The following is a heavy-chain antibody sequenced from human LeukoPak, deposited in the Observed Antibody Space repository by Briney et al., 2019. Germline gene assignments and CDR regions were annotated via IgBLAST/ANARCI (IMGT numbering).Heavy chain of an antibody. J-gene: IGHJ4*02. V-gene: IGHV3-33*01. Sequence: GGSLRLSCAASGFTFSSYGMHWVRQAPGKGLEWVAVIWYDGSNKYYADSVKGRFTISRDNSKNTLYLQMNSLKIEDTGLYRCSTGGGYLENWGQGTLVTVSP. CDR1: GFTFSSYG. D-gene: IGHD3-16*02. CDR3: STGGGYLEN. CDR2: IWYDGSNK.